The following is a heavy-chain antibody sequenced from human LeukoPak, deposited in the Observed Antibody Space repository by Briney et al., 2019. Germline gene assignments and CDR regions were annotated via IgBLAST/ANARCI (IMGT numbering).Heavy chain of an antibody. CDR2: INHSGST. V-gene: IGHV4-34*01. CDR3: ARLPIRGKTYYGDYLGDY. D-gene: IGHD4-17*01. CDR1: GGSFSGYY. Sequence: PSETLSLTCAVYGGSFSGYYWSWIRQPPGKGLEWIGEINHSGSTNYNPSLKSRVTISVDTSNNQFSLKLSSVTAADTAVYYCARLPIRGKTYYGDYLGDYWAREPWSPSPQ. J-gene: IGHJ4*02.